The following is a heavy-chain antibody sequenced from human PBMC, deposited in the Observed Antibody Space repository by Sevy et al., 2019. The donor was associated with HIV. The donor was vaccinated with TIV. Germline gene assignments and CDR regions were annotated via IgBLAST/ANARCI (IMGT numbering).Heavy chain of an antibody. CDR1: GFSFRSYW. V-gene: IGHV3-33*08. CDR2: IWYDGSNT. J-gene: IGHJ4*02. D-gene: IGHD1-26*01. CDR3: ARDPHEIMLSGSYYLY. Sequence: GGSLRLSCAASGFSFRSYWMTWVRQAPGKGLEWVGVIWYDGSNTIYADSVKGRFTISRDNSKNILYLQMNSLRDEDTAVYYCARDPHEIMLSGSYYLYWGQGTRVTVSS.